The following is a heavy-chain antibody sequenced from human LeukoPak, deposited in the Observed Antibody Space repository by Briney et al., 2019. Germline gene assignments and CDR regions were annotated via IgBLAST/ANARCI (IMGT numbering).Heavy chain of an antibody. Sequence: KPSETLSLTCIVPGGSISSNYWSWIRQPAGKGLEWIGRIYSSGTTTYIPSLKSRVTMSGDTSKNQLSLRLTSVTAADTAVYYCARIHRRADSNYEDWYFDLWGRGTLVTVPS. CDR2: IYSSGTT. D-gene: IGHD4-11*01. V-gene: IGHV4-4*07. CDR1: GGSISSNY. CDR3: ARIHRRADSNYEDWYFDL. J-gene: IGHJ2*01.